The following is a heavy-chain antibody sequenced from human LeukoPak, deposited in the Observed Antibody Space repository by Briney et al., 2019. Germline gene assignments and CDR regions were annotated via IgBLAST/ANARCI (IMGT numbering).Heavy chain of an antibody. D-gene: IGHD4-17*01. CDR3: ARVEDPVITVTTD. CDR2: ISHSGST. Sequence: PSETLSLTCTVSGYSISSGYYWGWIRQPPGKGLEWIGTISHSGSTFYSPSLESRVIMSLDTSKNQFSLKVTSATASDTAVYYCARVEDPVITVTTDWGQGTLVTVSA. CDR1: GYSISSGYY. V-gene: IGHV4-38-2*02. J-gene: IGHJ4*02.